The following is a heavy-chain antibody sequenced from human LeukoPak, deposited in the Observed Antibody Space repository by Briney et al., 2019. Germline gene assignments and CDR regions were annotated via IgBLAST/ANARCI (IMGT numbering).Heavy chain of an antibody. CDR2: ISSSSSYI. Sequence: PGGSLRLSCAASGFTFSSYSMNWVRQAPGKGLEWVSSISSSSSYIYYADSVKGRFTISRDNAKNSLYLQMNSLRAEDTAVYYCARDQLYVAPTDYYGMDVWGQGTTVTVSS. V-gene: IGHV3-21*04. CDR1: GFTFSSYS. CDR3: ARDQLYVAPTDYYGMDV. D-gene: IGHD3-3*01. J-gene: IGHJ6*02.